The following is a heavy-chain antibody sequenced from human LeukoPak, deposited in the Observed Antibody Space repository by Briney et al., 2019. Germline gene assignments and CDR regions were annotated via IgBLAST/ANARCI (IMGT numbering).Heavy chain of an antibody. J-gene: IGHJ4*02. CDR1: GYTFTDYY. V-gene: IGHV1-69-2*01. D-gene: IGHD3-22*01. CDR2: VDPEDGET. Sequence: ASVKLSCKVSGYTFTDYYMHWVQQAPGKGLEWMGLVDPEDGETIYADKFQGRVTITADTSTDTDYMEMTSLRSEDTAVYYCAPFGSPTYSYDSRGSYWGQGTLVTVSS. CDR3: APFGSPTYSYDSRGSY.